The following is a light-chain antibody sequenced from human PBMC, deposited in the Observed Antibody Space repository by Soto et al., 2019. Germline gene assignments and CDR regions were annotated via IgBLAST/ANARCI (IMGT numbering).Light chain of an antibody. V-gene: IGKV3-15*01. Sequence: EIVMTQSPATLSVSPGQRVTLSCRAGQSVSSKLAWYQQKPGQAPRLLIYVSSARATGVPARFSGSGSGTEFTLIISSLQPEDFAVYYCQQYNNWPYTCGQGTKLEF. J-gene: IGKJ2*01. CDR1: QSVSSK. CDR2: VSS. CDR3: QQYNNWPYT.